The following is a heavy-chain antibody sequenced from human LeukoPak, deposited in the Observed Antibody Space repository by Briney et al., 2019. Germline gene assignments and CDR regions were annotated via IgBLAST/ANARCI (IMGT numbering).Heavy chain of an antibody. V-gene: IGHV3-23*01. CDR1: GFTFSSYA. CDR3: AKLISWLVEYFDY. J-gene: IGHJ4*02. CDR2: ISGSGGST. D-gene: IGHD6-13*01. Sequence: PGGSPRLSCAASGFTFSSYAMSLVRQAPGKGLEWVSAISGSGGSTYYADSVKGRFTISRDNSKNTLYLQMNSLRAEDTAVYYCAKLISWLVEYFDYWGQGTLVTVSS.